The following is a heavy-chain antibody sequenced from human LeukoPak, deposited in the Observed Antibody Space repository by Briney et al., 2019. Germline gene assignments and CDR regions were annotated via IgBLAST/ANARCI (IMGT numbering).Heavy chain of an antibody. Sequence: PSETLSLTCTVSGGSISSYYWSWIRQPPGKGLEWIGYIHYTGSTNYNPSLKSRVTISEDTSKNQFSLRLSSVTAADTAVYYCARAGSRDGHKIGDYFDYWGQGTLVTVSS. CDR1: GGSISSYY. J-gene: IGHJ4*02. D-gene: IGHD5-24*01. V-gene: IGHV4-59*01. CDR2: IHYTGST. CDR3: ARAGSRDGHKIGDYFDY.